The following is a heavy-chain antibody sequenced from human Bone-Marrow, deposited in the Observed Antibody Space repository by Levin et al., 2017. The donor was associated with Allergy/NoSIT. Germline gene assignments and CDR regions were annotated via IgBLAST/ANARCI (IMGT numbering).Heavy chain of an antibody. D-gene: IGHD6-13*01. Sequence: GGSLRLSCAASGFTFSSYAMSWVRQAPGKGLEWVSAISGSGSGTYYAGSVKGRFTISRDNSKSTLYLQMNSLRAEDTAVYFCARAGSSWYYAYWGQGTLVTVSS. CDR1: GFTFSSYA. CDR3: ARAGSSWYYAY. J-gene: IGHJ4*02. CDR2: ISGSGSGT. V-gene: IGHV3-23*01.